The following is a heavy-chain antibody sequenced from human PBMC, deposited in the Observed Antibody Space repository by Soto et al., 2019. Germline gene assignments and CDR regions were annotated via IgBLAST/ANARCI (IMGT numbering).Heavy chain of an antibody. CDR3: AREVGAPSGWLDP. J-gene: IGHJ5*02. D-gene: IGHD1-26*01. Sequence: EVQLSESRGDLRQPGGSLRLSCAASGFTFTNYAMTWVRQTPGKGLEWVSGISASGGLKYYADSVQGRFTVSRDNSKNILYLQMDNLRDEDTALYYCAREVGAPSGWLDPWGQGTQVTVSS. CDR2: ISASGGLK. V-gene: IGHV3-23*01. CDR1: GFTFTNYA.